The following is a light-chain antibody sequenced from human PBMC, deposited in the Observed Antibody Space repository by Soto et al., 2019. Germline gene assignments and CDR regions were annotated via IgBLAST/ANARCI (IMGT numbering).Light chain of an antibody. J-gene: IGKJ5*01. CDR3: EHYHST. CDR1: QSISSW. Sequence: MTQSPSTLSASLGDRVTITWRASQSISSWLAWYQQKPGRAPNLLIYDAASLESGVPTRCSGSGSGTEFILTIETQDSEDYSCYYYEHYHSTFGQGTRLEIK. CDR2: DAA. V-gene: IGKV1-5*01.